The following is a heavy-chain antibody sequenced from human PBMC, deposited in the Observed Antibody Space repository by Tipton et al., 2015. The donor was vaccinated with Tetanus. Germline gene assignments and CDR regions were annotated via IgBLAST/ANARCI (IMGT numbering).Heavy chain of an antibody. D-gene: IGHD3-3*01. CDR2: IYYDTERT. Sequence: TLSLTCDVSGASINAGGYLWTWVRQHPVKGLEWIGNIYYDTERTSHIPSLASRVSISVDKSKNHFSLRLASVTAADTAVYFCARRRSAVLSGGYHWYLDIWGRGTTVTVSS. CDR1: GASINAGGYL. J-gene: IGHJ2*01. V-gene: IGHV4-31*11. CDR3: ARRRSAVLSGGYHWYLDI.